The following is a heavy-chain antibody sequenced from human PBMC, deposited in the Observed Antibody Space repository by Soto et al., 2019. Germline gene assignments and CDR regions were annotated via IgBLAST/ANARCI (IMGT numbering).Heavy chain of an antibody. CDR2: IRRKAYGGTT. D-gene: IGHD6-19*01. Sequence: LRLSCTSSGFTFGDYAMSWVRQAPGKGLEWVGFIRRKAYGGTTEYAASVRGRFTISRDDSKSIAYLQMNSLKTEDTAVYYCTRDLNSAVAFDYWGQGTLVTVSS. CDR1: GFTFGDYA. V-gene: IGHV3-49*04. CDR3: TRDLNSAVAFDY. J-gene: IGHJ4*02.